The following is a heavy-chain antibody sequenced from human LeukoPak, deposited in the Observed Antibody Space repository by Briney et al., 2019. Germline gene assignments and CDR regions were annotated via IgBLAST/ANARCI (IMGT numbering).Heavy chain of an antibody. J-gene: IGHJ4*02. CDR2: INPNSGGT. CDR3: ARDQIELRFLEWSYPGGY. CDR1: GYTFAGYY. V-gene: IGHV1-2*02. D-gene: IGHD3-3*01. Sequence: ASVKVSCKASGYTFAGYYMHWVRQAPGQGLEWMGWINPNSGGTNYAQKFQGRVTMTRDTSISTAYMELSRLRSDDTAVYYCARDQIELRFLEWSYPGGYWGQGTLVTVSS.